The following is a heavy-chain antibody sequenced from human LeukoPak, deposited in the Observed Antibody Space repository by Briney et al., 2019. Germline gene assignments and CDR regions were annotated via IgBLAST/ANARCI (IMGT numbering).Heavy chain of an antibody. D-gene: IGHD6-13*01. V-gene: IGHV3-48*01. CDR2: ISSSSSTI. Sequence: GSLRLSCAASGFTFSSFSMNWVRQAPGKGLEWVSYISSSSSTIYYADSVKGRFTISRDNAKNSLYLQMNSLRAEDTAVYYCARDERGAAGTGAFDIWGQGTMVTVSS. CDR3: ARDERGAAGTGAFDI. CDR1: GFTFSSFS. J-gene: IGHJ3*02.